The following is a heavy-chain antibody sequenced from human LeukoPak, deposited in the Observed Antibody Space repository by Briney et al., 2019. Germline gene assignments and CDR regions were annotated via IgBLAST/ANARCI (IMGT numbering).Heavy chain of an antibody. CDR1: GSTFGNAW. D-gene: IGHD6-19*01. J-gene: IGHJ4*02. V-gene: IGHV3-15*01. CDR3: TRDREVAGPDS. Sequence: GGSLRLSCAASGSTFGNAWMSWVRQAPGRGLEWVGRIKSKVDGGTADYAAAVEGRFTISREDSENTLSLQMSSLKTDDTAVYYCTRDREVAGPDSWGQGTLVTVSS. CDR2: IKSKVDGGTA.